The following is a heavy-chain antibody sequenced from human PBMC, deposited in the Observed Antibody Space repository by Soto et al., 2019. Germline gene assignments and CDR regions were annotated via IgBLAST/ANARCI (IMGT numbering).Heavy chain of an antibody. CDR3: AREDDYGYRYIHYCLDV. D-gene: IGHD4-17*01. CDR1: RFTFNIYA. Sequence: EGSMRLSCAASRFTFNIYALHWVRQAPGKGLEWVAVISLDGTKKYYSVSVKGRFTISRDHLKNTLYLQMNNLRVEDAALYFCAREDDYGYRYIHYCLDVCRHRTTFPACS. J-gene: IGHJ6*02. V-gene: IGHV3-30-3*01. CDR2: ISLDGTKK.